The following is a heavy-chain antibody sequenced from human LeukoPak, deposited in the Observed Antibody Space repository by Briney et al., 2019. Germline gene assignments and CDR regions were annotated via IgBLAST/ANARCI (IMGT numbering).Heavy chain of an antibody. CDR3: AREASFRGVIIEYYMDV. J-gene: IGHJ6*03. CDR1: GYTFTGYY. V-gene: IGHV1-2*02. CDR2: INPNSGGT. Sequence: ASVKVSCKASGYTFTGYYMHWVRQAPGQGLEWMGWINPNSGGTNYAQKFQGRVTMTRDTSISTAYMELSRLRSDDTAVYYCAREASFRGVIIEYYMDVWGKGTTVTISS. D-gene: IGHD3-10*01.